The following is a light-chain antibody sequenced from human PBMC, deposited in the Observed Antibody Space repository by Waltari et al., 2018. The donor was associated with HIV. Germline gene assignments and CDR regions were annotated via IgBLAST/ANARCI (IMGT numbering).Light chain of an antibody. CDR2: YKSDSDK. Sequence: QAVLTQPSSLSASPGASASLTCTSRSGINISTYRIYWYQQKPGSPPQYLLRYKSDSDKQQGSGIPSRFSGSNDASANAGILLISGLQSEDEADYYCMIWHSSAVVFGGGTKLTVL. J-gene: IGLJ2*01. CDR3: MIWHSSAVV. V-gene: IGLV5-45*02. CDR1: SGINISTYR.